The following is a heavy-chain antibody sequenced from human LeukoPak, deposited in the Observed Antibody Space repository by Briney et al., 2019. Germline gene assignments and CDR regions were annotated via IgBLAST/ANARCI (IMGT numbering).Heavy chain of an antibody. D-gene: IGHD2-2*01. Sequence: GVSLRLSCAASGFTFSTSGMHWVRQAPGKGLEWVAVIWFDGSNKHYADSVKGRFTISRDNSENTLYLQMNSLRAEDTAVYYCARDPSYCSSTSCYVGSPLYYYYPMDVWGQGTTVTVSS. J-gene: IGHJ6*02. V-gene: IGHV3-33*01. CDR1: GFTFSTSG. CDR3: ARDPSYCSSTSCYVGSPLYYYYPMDV. CDR2: IWFDGSNK.